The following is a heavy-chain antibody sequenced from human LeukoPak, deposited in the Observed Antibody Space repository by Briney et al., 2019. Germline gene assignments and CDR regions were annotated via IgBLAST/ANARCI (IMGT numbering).Heavy chain of an antibody. Sequence: GGSLRLSCAASGFTFSSYSMNWVRQAPGKGLEWVSSISSSSSYIYYADSVRGRFTISRDNSKNTLYLQMNSLRAEDTAVYYCARCYYDSSGYVEFDYWGQGTLVTVSS. CDR1: GFTFSSYS. CDR3: ARCYYDSSGYVEFDY. CDR2: ISSSSSYI. J-gene: IGHJ4*02. D-gene: IGHD3-22*01. V-gene: IGHV3-21*01.